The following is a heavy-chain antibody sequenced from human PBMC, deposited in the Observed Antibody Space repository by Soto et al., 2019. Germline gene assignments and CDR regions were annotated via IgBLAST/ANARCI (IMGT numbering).Heavy chain of an antibody. V-gene: IGHV3-64*01. CDR2: IRSNGVST. J-gene: IGHJ4*02. CDR1: GFTFSSYA. CDR3: ARDGGSYYLDS. Sequence: EVQLVESGGGLVQPGGSLRLSCAASGFTFSSYAMHWFRQAPGKGLESVSAIRSNGVSTYYANSVNGRFTISRDNSKNALYLQMGSLRAEDMAVYYCARDGGSYYLDSLWEGTLVTVS. D-gene: IGHD1-26*01.